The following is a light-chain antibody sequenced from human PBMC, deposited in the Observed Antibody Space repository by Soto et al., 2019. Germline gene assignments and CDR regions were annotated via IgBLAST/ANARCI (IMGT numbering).Light chain of an antibody. V-gene: IGKV3-20*01. Sequence: EIVLTQSPGTLSLSPGERATLSCRASQTVTGAYLAWYQQKVGQAPRVLIYAASRRATGIPDRFSGSGSGTDFALTISRLEPEDSAVYYCQQYGTPPLTFGGGTKVEIK. CDR2: AAS. J-gene: IGKJ4*01. CDR3: QQYGTPPLT. CDR1: QTVTGAY.